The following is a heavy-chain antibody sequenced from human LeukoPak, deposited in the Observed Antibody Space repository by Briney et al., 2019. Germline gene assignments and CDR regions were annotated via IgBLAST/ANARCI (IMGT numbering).Heavy chain of an antibody. Sequence: GGSLRLSCAASGISFSAHGMHWVRQAPGKGLEWVVIIRFDGSNIHYADSVKGRFTISRDNSKNTLYLQMNSLRAEDTAVYYCVRDGVGATTYFGYFDHWGQGNLVTVSS. D-gene: IGHD1-26*01. J-gene: IGHJ4*02. V-gene: IGHV3-33*01. CDR1: GISFSAHG. CDR2: IRFDGSNI. CDR3: VRDGVGATTYFGYFDH.